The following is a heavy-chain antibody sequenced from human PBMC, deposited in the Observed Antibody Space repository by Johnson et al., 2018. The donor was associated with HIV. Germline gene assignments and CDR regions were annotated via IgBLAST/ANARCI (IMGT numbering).Heavy chain of an antibody. CDR1: GFSVSRNY. V-gene: IGHV3-20*01. CDR2: INWNGGST. D-gene: IGHD3-22*01. J-gene: IGHJ3*02. Sequence: VQLVESGGGLIQPGGSLRLSCAASGFSVSRNYKTWVRKAPGKGLEWVSGINWNGGSTSYADTVKGRFTISRDNAKNSLYVQMNSLRAEDTALYHCARVIGYDSSGKAFDIWGQGTMVTVSS. CDR3: ARVIGYDSSGKAFDI.